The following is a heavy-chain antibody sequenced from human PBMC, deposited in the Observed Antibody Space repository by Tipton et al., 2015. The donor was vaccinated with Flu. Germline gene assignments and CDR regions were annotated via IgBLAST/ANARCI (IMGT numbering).Heavy chain of an antibody. D-gene: IGHD1-20*01. V-gene: IGHV4-61*10. J-gene: IGHJ3*02. CDR3: ARDGITGTIGAFDI. CDR1: GGSISSGSYY. Sequence: TLSLTCTVSGGSISSGSYYWSWIRQPAGKGLEWIGYIYYSGSTNYNPSLKSRVTISVDTSKNQFSLKLSSVTAADTAVYYCARDGITGTIGAFDIWGQGTMVTVSS. CDR2: IYYSGST.